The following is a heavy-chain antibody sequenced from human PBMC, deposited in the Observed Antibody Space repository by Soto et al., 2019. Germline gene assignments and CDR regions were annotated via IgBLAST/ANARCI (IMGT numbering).Heavy chain of an antibody. Sequence: QVQLQESGPGLVKPSQTLSLTCTVSGGSISSGGYYWNWIRQHPGKGLEWIGYIYSIGSTYYNPSRXRXXTISLGTSKNQFALRLSSVTAADTAVYYCARSVFPWGQGTLVTVSS. CDR2: IYSIGST. J-gene: IGHJ5*02. V-gene: IGHV4-31*03. CDR1: GGSISSGGYY. CDR3: ARSVFP.